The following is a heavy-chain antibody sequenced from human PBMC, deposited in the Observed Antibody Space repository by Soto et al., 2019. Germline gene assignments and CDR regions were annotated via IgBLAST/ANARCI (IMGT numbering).Heavy chain of an antibody. CDR2: NKSKTDGGTI. V-gene: IGHV3-15*01. Sequence: RLSCAASGFTFSNSWMNSVRQAPGKGLEWVGLNKSKTDGGTIDYPAPVKGRFIISRDDSRNTLYLQMNSLKTEDTAVYYCTTAHPRGPDYWGQGTLVTVSS. D-gene: IGHD5-12*01. CDR3: TTAHPRGPDY. J-gene: IGHJ4*02. CDR1: GFTFSNSW.